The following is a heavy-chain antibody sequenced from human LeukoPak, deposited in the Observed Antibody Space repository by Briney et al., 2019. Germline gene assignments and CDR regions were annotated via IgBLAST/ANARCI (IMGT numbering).Heavy chain of an antibody. CDR1: GYSFTTYA. J-gene: IGHJ4*02. CDR2: VNAGNGNT. D-gene: IGHD2-21*01. CDR3: ARDNRIYSPFDY. V-gene: IGHV1-3*01. Sequence: ASVKVSCKASGYSFTTYAIHWVRQAPGQRLEWMGWVNAGNGNTKYSQKFQGRVTITRDTSATTAYMALSSLGSEDTAVYYCARDNRIYSPFDYWGQGTLVTVSS.